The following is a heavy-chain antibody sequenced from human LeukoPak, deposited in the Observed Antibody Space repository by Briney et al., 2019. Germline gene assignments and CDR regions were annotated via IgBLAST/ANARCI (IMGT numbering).Heavy chain of an antibody. CDR3: ARDPRGSEYSHFDS. J-gene: IGHJ4*02. CDR2: IKQDGNEN. D-gene: IGHD3-10*01. V-gene: IGHV3-7*01. CDR1: GFSFSSSY. Sequence: PGGSLRLSCVASGFSFSSSYMSWVRQAPGKGLEWVANIKQDGNENHYVDSVKGRFTISRDNAKSSLYLQMNSLRAEDTAVYYCARDPRGSEYSHFDSWGQGTLVTASS.